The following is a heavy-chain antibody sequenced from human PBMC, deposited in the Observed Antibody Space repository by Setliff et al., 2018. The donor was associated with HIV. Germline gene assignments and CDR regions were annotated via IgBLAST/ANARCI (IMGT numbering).Heavy chain of an antibody. D-gene: IGHD1-26*01. V-gene: IGHV4-38-2*01. CDR2: IYHSGST. CDR1: GYSISSGYY. J-gene: IGHJ4*02. Sequence: SETLSLTCAVSGYSISSGYYWGWIRQPPGKGLEWIGSIYHSGSTYYNPSLKSRVTISVDTSKNQFSLTLTSLTTADTAVYYCGRGPRIVGASWAVIDYWGQGKPVTVSS. CDR3: GRGPRIVGASWAVIDY.